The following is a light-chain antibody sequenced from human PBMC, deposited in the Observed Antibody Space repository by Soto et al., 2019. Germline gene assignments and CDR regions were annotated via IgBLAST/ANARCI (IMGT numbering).Light chain of an antibody. CDR1: QSVSSN. CDR3: QHYDTWPLT. J-gene: IGKJ4*01. V-gene: IGKV3D-15*01. CDR2: NAS. Sequence: EIVMTQSPATLSVSPGERATLSCRASQSVSSNLAWYQQKPGQPPRLLIYNASTRATDIPARFSGGGSGTEFTLTISSLQSEDLGLYHCQHYDTWPLTVGGGTKVEIK.